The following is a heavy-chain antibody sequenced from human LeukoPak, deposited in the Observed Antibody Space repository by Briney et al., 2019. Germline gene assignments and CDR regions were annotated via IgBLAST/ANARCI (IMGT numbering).Heavy chain of an antibody. J-gene: IGHJ4*02. CDR2: IKSKTAGGTT. V-gene: IGHV3-15*07. CDR1: AFTLSNAW. D-gene: IGHD3-10*01. Sequence: PGGSLRLSCAASAFTLSNAWMNWVRHAPGMGLEWVGRIKSKTAGGTTDYAAPVKGRFIISRDDSKNTLYLQMNSLKTEDTAVYYCTTDEYYGSGSYYTVQFDYWGQGTLVTVSS. CDR3: TTDEYYGSGSYYTVQFDY.